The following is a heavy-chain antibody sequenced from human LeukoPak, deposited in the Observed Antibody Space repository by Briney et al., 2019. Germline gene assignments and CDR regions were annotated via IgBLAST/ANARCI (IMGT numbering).Heavy chain of an antibody. Sequence: GGSLRLSCAAFGFTFSSYAMHWVRQAPGKGLEWVAVISYDGSNKYYADSVKGRFTISRDNAKKTLYLQMNSLRAEDTAVYYCVRGGPSTWSWGQGTLVTVSS. CDR3: VRGGPSTWS. V-gene: IGHV3-30-3*01. D-gene: IGHD2-15*01. J-gene: IGHJ5*02. CDR1: GFTFSSYA. CDR2: ISYDGSNK.